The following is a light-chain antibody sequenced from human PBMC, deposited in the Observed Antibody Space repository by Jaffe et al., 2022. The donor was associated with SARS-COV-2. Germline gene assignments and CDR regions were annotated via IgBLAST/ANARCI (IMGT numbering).Light chain of an antibody. CDR2: ATS. V-gene: IGKV3-20*01. CDR1: QSISSTY. CDR3: QQYGSSPSYT. Sequence: EIVLTQSPGTLSLSPGERATLSCRASQSISSTYLAWYQQKPGRAPRLLVYATSSRATGISDRFSGSGSGTDFTLTISRLEPEDFAVYYCQQYGSSPSYTFGQGTKLEIK. J-gene: IGKJ2*01.